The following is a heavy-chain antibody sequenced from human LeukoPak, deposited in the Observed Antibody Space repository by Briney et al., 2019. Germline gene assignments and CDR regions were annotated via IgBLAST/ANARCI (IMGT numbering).Heavy chain of an antibody. Sequence: ASVKVSCKASGYTFTGYYMHWVRQAPGQGLEWMGWINPNSGGTNYAQKFQGRVTMTRDTFISTAYMELSRLRSDDTAVYYCARDRLLWFGELLFDYWGQGTLVTVSS. CDR3: ARDRLLWFGELLFDY. CDR2: INPNSGGT. V-gene: IGHV1-2*02. CDR1: GYTFTGYY. J-gene: IGHJ4*02. D-gene: IGHD3-10*01.